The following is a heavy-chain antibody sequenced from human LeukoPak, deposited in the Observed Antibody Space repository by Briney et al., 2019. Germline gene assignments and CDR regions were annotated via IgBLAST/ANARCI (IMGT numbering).Heavy chain of an antibody. Sequence: GGSLRLSCAASGFTFSNAWMSWVRQAPGKGLEWVGRIKNKTDGGTTDYAAPVKGRFTISRDDSKNTLYLQMNSLKTEDTAVYYCTTVGRVLSWDYWGQGTLVTVSS. V-gene: IGHV3-15*01. CDR2: IKNKTDGGTT. D-gene: IGHD1-26*01. CDR3: TTVGRVLSWDY. CDR1: GFTFSNAW. J-gene: IGHJ4*02.